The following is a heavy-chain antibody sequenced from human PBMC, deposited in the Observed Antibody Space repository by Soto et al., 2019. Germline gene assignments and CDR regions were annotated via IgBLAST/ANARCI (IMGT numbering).Heavy chain of an antibody. CDR1: GYTFTSYA. V-gene: IGHV1-3*01. CDR3: EGCTIFGVGYYYHGMDV. D-gene: IGHD3-3*01. J-gene: IGHJ6*02. CDR2: INAGNGNT. Sequence: ASVKVSCKASGYTFTSYAMHWVRQAPGQRLEWMGWINAGNGNTKYSQKFQGRVTITRDTSASTAYMELSSLRSEDTAVYYCEGCTIFGVGYYYHGMDVWGQGTTVTVSS.